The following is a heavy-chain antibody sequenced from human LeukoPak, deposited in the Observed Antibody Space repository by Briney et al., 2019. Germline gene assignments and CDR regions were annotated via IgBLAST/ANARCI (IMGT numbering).Heavy chain of an antibody. V-gene: IGHV3-7*01. Sequence: GGSLRLSCAASGFTFSSYWMSWVRQAPGKGLEWVANIKQDGSEKYYVDSVKGRFTISRDNAKKALYLQVNSLRAEDTAVYYCARVYCSSASCYLGVRAFDIWGQGTMVTVSS. CDR2: IKQDGSEK. J-gene: IGHJ3*02. CDR3: ARVYCSSASCYLGVRAFDI. D-gene: IGHD2-2*01. CDR1: GFTFSSYW.